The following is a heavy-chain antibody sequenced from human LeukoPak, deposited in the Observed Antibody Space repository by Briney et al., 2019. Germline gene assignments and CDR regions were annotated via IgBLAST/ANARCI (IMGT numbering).Heavy chain of an antibody. D-gene: IGHD2/OR15-2a*01. CDR2: FDPRDSYT. Sequence: GEPLKTSCQRPGSRFTSYWISWVRQLPGKGLEWMGGFDPRDSYTNYSTSFQGHVTISADESISTAYLQWSSLKASDTAMYYCAIAPVFLGNIGVWGQGTTVTVSS. CDR3: AIAPVFLGNIGV. CDR1: GSRFTSYW. J-gene: IGHJ6*02. V-gene: IGHV5-10-1*01.